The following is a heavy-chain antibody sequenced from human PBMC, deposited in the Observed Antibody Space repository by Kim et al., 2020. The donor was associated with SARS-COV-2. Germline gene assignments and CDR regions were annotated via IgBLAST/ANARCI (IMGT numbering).Heavy chain of an antibody. J-gene: IGHJ4*02. CDR1: GFTFSDYA. D-gene: IGHD3-22*01. CDR3: ARYELVVRAYFFDY. V-gene: IGHV3-30*04. Sequence: GGSLRLSCVASGFTFSDYAMSWVRQAPGKGLEWVSVIRKSGTNTYYADSVKGRFTISRDNSKNTLYLQMNSLRAEDTAVYYCARYELVVRAYFFDYWGQGTLVTVSS. CDR2: IRKSGTNT.